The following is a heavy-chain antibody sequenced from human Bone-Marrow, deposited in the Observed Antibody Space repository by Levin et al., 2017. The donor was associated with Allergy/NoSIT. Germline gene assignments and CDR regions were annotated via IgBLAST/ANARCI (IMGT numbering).Heavy chain of an antibody. V-gene: IGHV3-53*01. Sequence: GGSLRLSCAASGITVSTNYMSWVRQAPGKGLEWVSIVYVGDSTYYADSVKGRFTISRDTSKNTLYLQMNSLRAEDTAVYYCARSHTSPYFLGHWGQGTLVTVSS. CDR2: VYVGDST. J-gene: IGHJ4*02. CDR3: ARSHTSPYFLGH. CDR1: GITVSTNY. D-gene: IGHD2-2*01.